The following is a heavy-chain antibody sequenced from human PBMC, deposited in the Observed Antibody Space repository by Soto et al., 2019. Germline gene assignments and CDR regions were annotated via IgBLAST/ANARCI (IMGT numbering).Heavy chain of an antibody. CDR1: GATTVTGGYS. CDR3: DTLKGTRYVEF. CDR2: MYHTGSA. J-gene: IGHJ4*02. V-gene: IGHV4-30-2*01. D-gene: IGHD1-7*01. Sequence: SDTLPLPCAVSGATTVTGGYSWCWLRLQPGEGLQWIGYMYHTGSANYNPSLKGRVTMSFDTSTNDFSLKLTSVTAADTAVYFCDTLKGTRYVEFCGRGVLV.